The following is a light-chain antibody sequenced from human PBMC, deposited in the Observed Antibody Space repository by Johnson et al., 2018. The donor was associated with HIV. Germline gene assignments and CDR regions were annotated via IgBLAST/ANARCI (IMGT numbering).Light chain of an antibody. CDR3: GTWDTSLSTYV. CDR2: DNN. V-gene: IGLV1-51*01. Sequence: HSVLTQPPSVSAAPGQKVTISCSGTDSNIGNNYISWYQQFPGTAPKLLIYDNNKRPSGIPDRFSGSKSGTSATLGITGLQTGDEADYYCGTWDTSLSTYVFGTGTKVTVL. CDR1: DSNIGNNY. J-gene: IGLJ1*01.